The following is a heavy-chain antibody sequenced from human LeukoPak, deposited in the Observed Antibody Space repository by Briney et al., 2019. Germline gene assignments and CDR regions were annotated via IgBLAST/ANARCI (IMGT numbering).Heavy chain of an antibody. CDR2: IDPNSGGT. CDR1: GYTFTDFY. D-gene: IGHD5-24*01. CDR3: AMRVATFT. J-gene: IGHJ5*02. Sequence: VASVKVSCKPSGYTFTDFYIHWVRQAPGQGLEWMGWIDPNSGGTSYAQKFQGRVTMTGDTSIGTAFMELSRLRSEDTAVYYCAMRVATFTWGQGTLVTVSS. V-gene: IGHV1-2*02.